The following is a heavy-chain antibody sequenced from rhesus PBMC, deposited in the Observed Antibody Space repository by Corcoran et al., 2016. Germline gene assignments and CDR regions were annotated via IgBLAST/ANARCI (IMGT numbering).Heavy chain of an antibody. Sequence: QVQLQESGPGLVKPSETLSLTCAVSGGSISSNYWSWIRQPPGKGLEWIGYIYGSSGRTYYNPSLKSRVTSSTDTSKNQFSLKLSSVTAADTAVYYCARWDSGSYYSSDAFDFWGQGLRVTVSS. D-gene: IGHD3-16*01. CDR3: ARWDSGSYYSSDAFDF. V-gene: IGHV4-160*01. J-gene: IGHJ3*01. CDR2: IYGSSGRT. CDR1: GGSISSNY.